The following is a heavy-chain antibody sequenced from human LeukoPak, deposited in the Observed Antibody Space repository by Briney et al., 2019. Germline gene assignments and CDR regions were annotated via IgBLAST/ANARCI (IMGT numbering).Heavy chain of an antibody. CDR1: GFSNYA. D-gene: IGHD1-26*01. CDR2: ISYDGSNK. V-gene: IGHV3-30*04. CDR3: ARDGSGSYSEYFDC. Sequence: SGGSLGLSCAASGFSNYALHWVPRAPARGLEGVAVISYDGSNKFYADSVKGRFTISRDSSKNMLYLQMNSLRVEDTAVYYCARDGSGSYSEYFDCWGQGTLVAVSS. J-gene: IGHJ4*02.